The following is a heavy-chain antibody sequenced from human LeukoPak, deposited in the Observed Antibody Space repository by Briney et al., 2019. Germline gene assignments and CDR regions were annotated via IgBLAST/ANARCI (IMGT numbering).Heavy chain of an antibody. CDR3: ARALPRRSINWFDP. CDR2: INPNSRGT. J-gene: IGHJ5*02. D-gene: IGHD2-2*01. Sequence: ASVKVSCKASGYTFTGYYMHWVRQAPGQGLEWMGWINPNSRGTNYAQKFQGRVTMTRDTSISTAYMELNRLRSDDTAVYYCARALPRRSINWFDPWGQGTLVTVSS. CDR1: GYTFTGYY. V-gene: IGHV1-2*02.